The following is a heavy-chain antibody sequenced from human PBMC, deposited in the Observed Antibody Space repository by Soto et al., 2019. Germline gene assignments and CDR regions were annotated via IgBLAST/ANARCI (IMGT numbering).Heavy chain of an antibody. D-gene: IGHD2-2*03. CDR3: AKDGYCSSTSCYELWFDP. J-gene: IGHJ5*02. CDR1: GFTFSSYA. Sequence: GGSLRLSCAASGFTFSSYAMSWVRQAPGKGLEWVSAISGSGGSTYYADSVKGRFTISRDNSKNTLYLQMNSLRAEDTAVYYCAKDGYCSSTSCYELWFDPWGQGTLVTVSS. CDR2: ISGSGGST. V-gene: IGHV3-23*01.